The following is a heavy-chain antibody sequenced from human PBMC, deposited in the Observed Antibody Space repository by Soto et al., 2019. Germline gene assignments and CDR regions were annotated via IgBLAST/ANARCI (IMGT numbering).Heavy chain of an antibody. CDR3: ARGVAAAGTLFYYYYGMDV. CDR2: IWYDGSNK. Sequence: GGSLRLSCAASGFTFSSYGMHWVRQAPGKGLEWVAVIWYDGSNKYYADSVKGRFTISRDNSKNTLYLQMNSLRAEDTAVYYCARGVAAAGTLFYYYYGMDVWGQGTTVTVS. D-gene: IGHD6-13*01. CDR1: GFTFSSYG. J-gene: IGHJ6*02. V-gene: IGHV3-33*01.